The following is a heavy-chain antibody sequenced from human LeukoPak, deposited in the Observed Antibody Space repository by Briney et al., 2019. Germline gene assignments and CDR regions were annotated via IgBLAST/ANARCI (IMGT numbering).Heavy chain of an antibody. D-gene: IGHD6-19*01. CDR1: SGSIGSSSNY. CDR3: ARLKLWLAPGFKYNWFDP. J-gene: IGHJ5*02. V-gene: IGHV4-39*01. Sequence: PSETLSLTCTVSSGSIGSSSNYWGWIRQAPGKGLEWIGNVYYSGSTFYNPSLKSRVTISVDTSKNQFSLKLSSVTAADTAVYYCARLKLWLAPGFKYNWFDPWGQGTLVTVSS. CDR2: VYYSGST.